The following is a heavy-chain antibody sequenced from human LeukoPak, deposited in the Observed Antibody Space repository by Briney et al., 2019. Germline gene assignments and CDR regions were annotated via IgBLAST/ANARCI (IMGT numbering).Heavy chain of an antibody. CDR2: TCYRSKWYN. CDR3: AKDVGALFDH. Sequence: SQTLSLTCAISEDSVSSNSAAWNWIRQSPSRGLEWLGRTCYRSKWYNDYAQSVESRITITADTSKNQFSLHLNSVTPEDTAIYFCAKDVGALFDHWGQGILVTVSS. J-gene: IGHJ4*02. CDR1: EDSVSSNSAA. V-gene: IGHV6-1*01. D-gene: IGHD1-26*01.